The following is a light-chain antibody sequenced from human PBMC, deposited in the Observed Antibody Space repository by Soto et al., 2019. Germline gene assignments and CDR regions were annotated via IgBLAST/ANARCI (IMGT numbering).Light chain of an antibody. CDR3: QQYNNWPYT. CDR2: GAS. Sequence: EIVMTQSPATLSVSPGERATLSCRASQSVGSNLAWYQQRHGQAPRPLIFGASTRAIGIPPRFSGSGSGTEFTLTISSLQSEDFAVYFCQQYNNWPYTFGRGTKLEIK. CDR1: QSVGSN. V-gene: IGKV3-15*01. J-gene: IGKJ2*01.